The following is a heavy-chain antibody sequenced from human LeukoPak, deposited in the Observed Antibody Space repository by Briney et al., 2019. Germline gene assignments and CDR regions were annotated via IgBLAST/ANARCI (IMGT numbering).Heavy chain of an antibody. J-gene: IGHJ4*02. D-gene: IGHD1-26*01. V-gene: IGHV3-23*01. CDR1: GFTFKNYG. CDR2: ISASADSQ. CDR3: ARRGYHDYSGFDY. Sequence: GGSLRLSCVASGFTFKNYGMAWVRPVAGKGLEWVSAISASADSQYYTDSVKGRFTISRDNSKNTLYLQMKSLRAEDTALYYCARRGYHDYSGFDYWGQGTLVTVSS.